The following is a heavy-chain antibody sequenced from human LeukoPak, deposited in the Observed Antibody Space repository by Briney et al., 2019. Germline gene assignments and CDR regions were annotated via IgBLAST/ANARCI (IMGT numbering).Heavy chain of an antibody. J-gene: IGHJ4*02. CDR2: ISSSSSTI. CDR1: GFTFSSYS. D-gene: IGHD3-22*01. Sequence: GGSLRLSCAASGFTFSSYSMNWVRQAPGKGLEWVSYISSSSSTIYYADSVKGRFTISRDNAKNSLYLQMNSLRAEDTAVYYCARGGVVDYYDSSGYYYLDYWGQGTLVTVSS. CDR3: ARGGVVDYYDSSGYYYLDY. V-gene: IGHV3-48*01.